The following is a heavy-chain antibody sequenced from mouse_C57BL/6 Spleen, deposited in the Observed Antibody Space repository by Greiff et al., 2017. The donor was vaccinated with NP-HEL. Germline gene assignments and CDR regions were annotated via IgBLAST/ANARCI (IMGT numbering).Heavy chain of an antibody. V-gene: IGHV5-4*03. CDR1: GFTFSSYA. D-gene: IGHD2-5*01. Sequence: EVMLVESGGGLVKPGGSLKLSCAASGFTFSSYAMSWVRQTPEKRLEWVATISDGGSYTYYPDNVKGRFTISRDNAKNNLYLQMSHLKSEDTAMYYCARGDYSNSYAMDYWGQGTSVTVSS. CDR3: ARGDYSNSYAMDY. J-gene: IGHJ4*01. CDR2: ISDGGSYT.